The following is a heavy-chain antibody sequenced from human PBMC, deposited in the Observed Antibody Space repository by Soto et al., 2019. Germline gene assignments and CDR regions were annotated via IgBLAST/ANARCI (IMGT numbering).Heavy chain of an antibody. J-gene: IGHJ6*02. CDR1: GGSISSGDYY. Sequence: QVQLQESGPGLVKPSQTLSLTCTVSGGSISSGDYYWSWIRQPPGKGLEWIGYIYYSGSTYYNPSLKSRVTISVDTSKNQFSLKLSSVTAADTAVYYCARGGIQLPPNYYGMDVWGQGTTVTVSS. CDR2: IYYSGST. V-gene: IGHV4-30-4*01. D-gene: IGHD5-18*01. CDR3: ARGGIQLPPNYYGMDV.